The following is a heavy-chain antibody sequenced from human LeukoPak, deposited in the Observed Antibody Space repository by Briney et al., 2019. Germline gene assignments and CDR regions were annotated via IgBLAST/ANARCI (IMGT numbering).Heavy chain of an antibody. Sequence: SETLSLTCAVSGYSNSRGYYWGWIRQPPGNGLEWIGSFYHSGNSYYNPSLKSRVSISVDTSKNQFSLNLSSVTAADTALYYCARHDFYSNYPHKWFDPWGPRTLVTVSS. J-gene: IGHJ5*02. CDR2: FYHSGNS. D-gene: IGHD4-11*01. CDR1: GYSNSRGYY. CDR3: ARHDFYSNYPHKWFDP. V-gene: IGHV4-38-2*01.